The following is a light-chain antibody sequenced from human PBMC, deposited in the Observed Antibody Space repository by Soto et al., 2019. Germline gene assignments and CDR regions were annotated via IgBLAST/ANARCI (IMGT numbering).Light chain of an antibody. J-gene: IGKJ1*01. CDR1: QSVSSN. V-gene: IGKV3-20*01. CDR2: GAS. Sequence: IVMAQSPSTLSVSPGESATLSCRASQSVSSNLGWYQQKPGQAPRRLIFGASIRATGIPDRFSGSGSGTDFTLTISGLEPEDFAVYYCQQYGSSPSTFGQGTKVDIK. CDR3: QQYGSSPST.